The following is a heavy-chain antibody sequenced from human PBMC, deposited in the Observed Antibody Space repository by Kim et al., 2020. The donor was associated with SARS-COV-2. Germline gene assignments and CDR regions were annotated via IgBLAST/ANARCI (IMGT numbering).Heavy chain of an antibody. CDR3: ARGEGFTYGWR. CDR1: GFIFSNYF. V-gene: IGHV3-11*04. J-gene: IGHJ4*02. CDR2: ISNSGTTI. D-gene: IGHD5-18*01. Sequence: GGSLRLSCEGSGFIFSNYFMTWIRQAPGKGLEWISYISNSGTTIYYADSVKGRFTISRDNAKNSMYLQMNSLSADDTAMYYCARGEGFTYGWRWGQGTLVTVSS.